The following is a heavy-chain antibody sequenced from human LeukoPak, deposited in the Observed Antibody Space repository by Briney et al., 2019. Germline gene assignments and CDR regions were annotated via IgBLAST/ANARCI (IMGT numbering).Heavy chain of an antibody. CDR3: ARESGVPYSSSWYDWDAFDI. V-gene: IGHV4-34*01. J-gene: IGHJ3*02. D-gene: IGHD6-13*01. Sequence: SETLSLTCAVNGGSFSGYYWSWIRQPPGKGLEWIGEINHSGSTNYNPSLKSRVTISVDTSKNQFSLKLSSVTAADTAVYYCARESGVPYSSSWYDWDAFDIWGQGTMVTVSS. CDR1: GGSFSGYY. CDR2: INHSGST.